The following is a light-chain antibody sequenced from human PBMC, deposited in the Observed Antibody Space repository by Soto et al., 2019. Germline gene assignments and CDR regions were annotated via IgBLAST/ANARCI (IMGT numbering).Light chain of an antibody. CDR2: NVS. V-gene: IGLV2-14*01. CDR3: TSFTSASTYV. Sequence: QSVLTQPASVSGSPGQSIAISCTGTSSDIGGHNSVSWYQQHSGKAPKLMIYNVSNRPSGVSNRFSGSKSGNTASLTISGLLAEDEADYYCTSFTSASTYVFGAGTKVTVL. J-gene: IGLJ1*01. CDR1: SSDIGGHNS.